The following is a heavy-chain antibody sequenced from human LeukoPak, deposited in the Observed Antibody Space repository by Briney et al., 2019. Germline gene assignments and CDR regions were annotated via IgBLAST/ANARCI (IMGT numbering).Heavy chain of an antibody. D-gene: IGHD7-27*01. J-gene: IGHJ4*02. CDR3: ARGGPNWVEIDY. Sequence: SETLSLTCTVSGGSISSGGYYWSWIRQHPGEGLEWIGYIYYSGSTYYNPSLKSRVTISVDTSKNQFSLKLSSVTAADTAVYYCARGGPNWVEIDYWGQGTLVTVSS. V-gene: IGHV4-31*03. CDR2: IYYSGST. CDR1: GGSISSGGYY.